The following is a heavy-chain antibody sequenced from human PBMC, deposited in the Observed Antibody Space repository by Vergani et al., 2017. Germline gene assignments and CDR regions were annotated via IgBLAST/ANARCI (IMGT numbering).Heavy chain of an antibody. D-gene: IGHD3-10*01. CDR1: GGTFSSYA. V-gene: IGHV1-69*04. CDR3: ARLSGDTILTCGWYYCDRXV. Sequence: QVQLVQSGAEVKKPGSSVKVSCKASGGTFSSYAISWVRQAPGQGLEWMGRIIPILGIANYAQKFQGRVTITADKSTSTAYMELSGLRSEDTAVYYCARLSGDTILTCGWYYCDRXVWG. J-gene: IGHJ6*01. CDR2: IIPILGIA.